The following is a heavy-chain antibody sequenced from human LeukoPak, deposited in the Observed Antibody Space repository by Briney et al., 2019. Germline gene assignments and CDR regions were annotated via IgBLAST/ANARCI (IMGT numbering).Heavy chain of an antibody. D-gene: IGHD3-10*01. CDR1: GGSISSYY. CDR3: ARGRYYYGSGSSFLFDY. CDR2: IYYSGST. J-gene: IGHJ4*02. V-gene: IGHV4-59*01. Sequence: SETLSLTCTVSGGSISSYYWSWIRQPPGKGLEWIGYIYYSGSTNYSPSLKSRVTISVDTSKNQFSLKLSSVTAADTAVYYCARGRYYYGSGSSFLFDYWGQGTLVTVSS.